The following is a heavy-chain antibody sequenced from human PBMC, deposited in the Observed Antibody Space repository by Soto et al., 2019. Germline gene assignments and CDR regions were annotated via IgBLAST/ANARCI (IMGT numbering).Heavy chain of an antibody. CDR2: INAGNGNT. CDR3: ARDLIGVAGNIAY. J-gene: IGHJ4*02. CDR1: GYTFTSYA. Sequence: QVQLVQSGAEVKKPGASVKVSCKASGYTFTSYAMHCVRQAPGQRLEWMGWINAGNGNTKYSQKFQGRVTITRDTSASTAYMEVCSLRSADTAVYYCARDLIGVAGNIAYWGQGTMVAVSS. V-gene: IGHV1-3*01. D-gene: IGHD6-19*01.